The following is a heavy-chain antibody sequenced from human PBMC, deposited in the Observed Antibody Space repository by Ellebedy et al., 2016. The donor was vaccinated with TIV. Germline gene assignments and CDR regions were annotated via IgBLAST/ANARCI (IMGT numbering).Heavy chain of an antibody. J-gene: IGHJ3*02. V-gene: IGHV4-30-4*01. Sequence: SETLSLXCTVSGGSISSGDYYWSWIRRPPGKGLEWIGYIYYSGSTYYNPSLKSRVTISVDASKNQFSLKLSSVTAADTAVYYCARAPYYDFWSGSSSDAFDIWGQGTMVTVSS. CDR3: ARAPYYDFWSGSSSDAFDI. CDR2: IYYSGST. D-gene: IGHD3-3*01. CDR1: GGSISSGDYY.